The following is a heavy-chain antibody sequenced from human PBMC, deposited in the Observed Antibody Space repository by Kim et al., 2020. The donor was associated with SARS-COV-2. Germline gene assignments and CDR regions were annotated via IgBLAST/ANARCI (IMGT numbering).Heavy chain of an antibody. CDR2: INHSGST. CDR3: AGAIVDGSSTSCYVY. J-gene: IGHJ4*02. Sequence: SETLSLTCAVYGGSFSGYYWSWIRQPPGKGLEWIGEINHSGSTNYNPSLKSRVTISVDTSKNQFSLKLSSVTAADTAVYYCAGAIVDGSSTSCYVYWGQGTLVTVSS. CDR1: GGSFSGYY. V-gene: IGHV4-34*01. D-gene: IGHD2-2*01.